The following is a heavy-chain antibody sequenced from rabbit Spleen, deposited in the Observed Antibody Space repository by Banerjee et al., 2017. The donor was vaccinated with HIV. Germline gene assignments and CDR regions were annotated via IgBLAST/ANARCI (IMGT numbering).Heavy chain of an antibody. J-gene: IGHJ4*01. CDR3: ARDLATVVGWNFNL. Sequence: QEQLVESGGGLVRPEGSLKLSCTASGFSFSNKAVMCWVRQAPGKGLQWIACINAVTGKSVYATWAKGRFTFSKTSSTTGTLQMTSLTAADAATYFCARDLATVVGWNFNLWGPGTLVTVS. V-gene: IGHV1S45*01. D-gene: IGHD3-1*01. CDR2: INAVTGKS. CDR1: GFSFSNKAV.